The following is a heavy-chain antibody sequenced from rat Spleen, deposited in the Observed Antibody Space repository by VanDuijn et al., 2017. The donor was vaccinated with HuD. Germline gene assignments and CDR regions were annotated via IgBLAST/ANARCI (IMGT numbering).Heavy chain of an antibody. D-gene: IGHD1-12*01. Sequence: EVQLQESGPGLVKPSQSLSLTCSVTGYSITSTYRWNWIRKFPGNKLEWMGYINSAGSPNYNPSLKSRISITRDTSKNQFFLQVNSVTTEDTATYYCARTSWDDFDYWGQGVMVTVSS. CDR1: GYSITSTYR. CDR2: INSAGSP. J-gene: IGHJ2*01. CDR3: ARTSWDDFDY. V-gene: IGHV3-3*01.